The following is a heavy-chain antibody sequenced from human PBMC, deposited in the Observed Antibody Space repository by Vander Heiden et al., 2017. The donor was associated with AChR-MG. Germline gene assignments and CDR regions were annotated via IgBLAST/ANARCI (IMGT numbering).Heavy chain of an antibody. CDR1: GFTFTDYH. D-gene: IGHD1-26*01. J-gene: IGHJ4*02. Sequence: QVQLVQSGAELKKPGATLQVPCKTSGFTFTDYHMHWVRQAPGQGLEWVGTINPSLDSTHYAQKFQGRVRMTRDTSTKTVYMDMKSLRPEDTAVYFCAREVTGSFYFDFWGQGSLVPVS. V-gene: IGHV1-46*03. CDR3: AREVTGSFYFDF. CDR2: INPSLDST.